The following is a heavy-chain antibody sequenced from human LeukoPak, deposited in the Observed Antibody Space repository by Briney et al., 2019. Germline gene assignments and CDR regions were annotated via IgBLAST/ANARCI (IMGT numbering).Heavy chain of an antibody. D-gene: IGHD2-2*01. CDR3: ARGSLDCSSTSCYADDY. CDR2: ISYSGTT. J-gene: IGHJ4*02. Sequence: SETLSLTCTVSGGSISSSNYFWGWVRQPPGKGLEWIGTISYSGTTHDNPSLKSRVIISVDRSKNQFSLKLSSVTAADTAVYYCARGSLDCSSTSCYADDYWGQGTLVTVSS. V-gene: IGHV4-39*07. CDR1: GGSISSSNYF.